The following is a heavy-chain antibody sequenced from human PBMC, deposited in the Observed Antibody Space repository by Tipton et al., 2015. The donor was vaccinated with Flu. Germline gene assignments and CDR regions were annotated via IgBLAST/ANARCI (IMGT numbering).Heavy chain of an antibody. CDR2: ITHVGNT. V-gene: IGHV4-34*01. Sequence: TLSLTCDVYGGSFSTHYWSWIRQAPGKGLEWIGEITHVGNTNYNPSLKSRVTILIDVSKNQFSLKVTSVTAADTAVYYCAAGSSWYTENHYHYYGMDVWDQGTTVTVS. D-gene: IGHD6-13*01. CDR3: AAGSSWYTENHYHYYGMDV. J-gene: IGHJ6*02. CDR1: GGSFSTHY.